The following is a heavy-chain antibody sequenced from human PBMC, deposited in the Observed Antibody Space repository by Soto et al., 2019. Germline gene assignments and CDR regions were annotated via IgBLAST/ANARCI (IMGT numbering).Heavy chain of an antibody. CDR2: ISYDGSNK. J-gene: IGHJ2*01. V-gene: IGHV3-30*18. D-gene: IGHD1-26*01. CDR3: AKGHRDDLVGATTGGWYFDL. Sequence: QVQLVESGGGVVQPGRSLRLSCAASGFTFSTYGMHWVRQAPGKGLEWVAVISYDGSNKYYANSVKGRFTISRDNSKNTLYLQMNSLRAEDTAVYYCAKGHRDDLVGATTGGWYFDLWGRGTLFTVSS. CDR1: GFTFSTYG.